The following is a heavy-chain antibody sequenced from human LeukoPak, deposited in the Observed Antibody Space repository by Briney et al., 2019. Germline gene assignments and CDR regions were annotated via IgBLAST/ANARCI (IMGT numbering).Heavy chain of an antibody. CDR2: VIPIFGTA. CDR3: ATYDIVVVPAAIHH. Sequence: GSSVKVSCKASGGTFSSYAISWVRQAPGQGLEWRGGVIPIFGTANYAQKFHGRVTITADESTSTAYMELSSLRSEDTAVYYCATYDIVVVPAAIHHWGQGTLVTVSS. J-gene: IGHJ4*02. V-gene: IGHV1-69*01. D-gene: IGHD2-2*02. CDR1: GGTFSSYA.